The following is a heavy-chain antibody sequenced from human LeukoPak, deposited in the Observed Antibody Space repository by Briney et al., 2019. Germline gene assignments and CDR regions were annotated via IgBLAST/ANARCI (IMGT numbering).Heavy chain of an antibody. D-gene: IGHD6-13*01. CDR2: ISSSSSYI. Sequence: GGSLRLSCAASGFTFSSYSMNWVRQAPGKGLEWVSSISSSSSYIYCADSVKGRFTISRDNAKNSLYLQMNSLRAEDTAVYYCARDARAAAGTFPLDYWGQGTLVTVSS. CDR3: ARDARAAAGTFPLDY. CDR1: GFTFSSYS. J-gene: IGHJ4*02. V-gene: IGHV3-21*01.